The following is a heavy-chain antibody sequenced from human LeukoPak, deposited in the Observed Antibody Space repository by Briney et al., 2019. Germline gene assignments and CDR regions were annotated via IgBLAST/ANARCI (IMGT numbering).Heavy chain of an antibody. CDR3: ASFLKDYYHYGMDV. V-gene: IGHV1-8*01. Sequence: GASVKVSCKASGYTFTSYDINWVRQATGQGLEWMGWMNPNSGNTGYAQKFQVRVTMTRNTPISPAYMELSRLRSDDTAVYYSASFLKDYYHYGMDVWGQGTTVTVSS. CDR1: GYTFTSYD. D-gene: IGHD2/OR15-2a*01. CDR2: MNPNSGNT. J-gene: IGHJ6*02.